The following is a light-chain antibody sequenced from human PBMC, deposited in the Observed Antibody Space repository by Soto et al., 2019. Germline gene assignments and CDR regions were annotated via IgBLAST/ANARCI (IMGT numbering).Light chain of an antibody. J-gene: IGLJ1*01. CDR2: EVN. CDR3: SSYTRSSSLYV. Sequence: QSVLTQPASVSGSPRQSITISCTGASSDVGGYTYVSWYQQHPGKAPKLMIYEVNNRPSGVSNRFSGSKSGNTASLTISGLQAEDEADYYCSSYTRSSSLYVFGTGTKLTVL. CDR1: SSDVGGYTY. V-gene: IGLV2-14*01.